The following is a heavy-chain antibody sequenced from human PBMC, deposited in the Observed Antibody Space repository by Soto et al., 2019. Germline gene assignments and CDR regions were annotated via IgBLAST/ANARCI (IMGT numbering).Heavy chain of an antibody. CDR1: GGTFSSYA. D-gene: IGHD5-12*01. CDR3: ARGGDGYNILDY. CDR2: IIPIFGTA. V-gene: IGHV1-69*01. Sequence: QVQLVQSGAEVKKPGSSVKVSCKASGGTFSSYAISWVRQAPGPGLEWMGGIIPIFGTANYAQKFQGRVTITADEATSTAYMELSRLRSEDTAVYYCARGGDGYNILDYWGQGTLVTVSS. J-gene: IGHJ4*02.